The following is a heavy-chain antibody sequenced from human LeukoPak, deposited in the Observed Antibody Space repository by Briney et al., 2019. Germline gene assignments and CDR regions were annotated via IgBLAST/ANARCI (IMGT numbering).Heavy chain of an antibody. CDR1: GGSISNYY. V-gene: IGHV4-4*07. CDR2: IDISGST. D-gene: IGHD3-10*01. J-gene: IGHJ4*02. Sequence: SETLSLTCTVSGGSISNYYWSWIRQSAGKGLEWIGRIDISGSTKYNPSLKSRVTMSRDTSKNQFSLKLSSVTAADTGVYYCARDVGSATGYFDYWGQGTLVTVSS. CDR3: ARDVGSATGYFDY.